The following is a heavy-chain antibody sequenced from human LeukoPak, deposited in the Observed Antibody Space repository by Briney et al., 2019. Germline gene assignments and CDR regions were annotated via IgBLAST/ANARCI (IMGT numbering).Heavy chain of an antibody. D-gene: IGHD3-22*01. V-gene: IGHV4-59*01. CDR2: VYYTGST. CDR3: ARILYDSSGYLMDY. J-gene: IGHJ4*02. CDR1: GGSISNYY. Sequence: PSETLSLTCSVSGGSISNYYWSWIRQPPGKGLEWIGYVYYTGSTNYNPSLKSRVTISVDTSKNQFSLKLSPVTAADTAVYYCARILYDSSGYLMDYWGQGTLVTVSS.